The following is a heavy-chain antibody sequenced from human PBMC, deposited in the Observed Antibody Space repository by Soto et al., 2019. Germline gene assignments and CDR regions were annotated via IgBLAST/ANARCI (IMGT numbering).Heavy chain of an antibody. J-gene: IGHJ4*02. V-gene: IGHV1-2*02. CDR3: AKGTGSSWFDY. CDR2: INPNSGGT. D-gene: IGHD6-13*01. CDR1: GYTFTGYY. Sequence: ASVKVSCKASGYTFTGYYMHWVRQAPGQGLEWMGWINPNSGGTKYAQKFQGRVTMTRDTSISTAYMELSRLISDDTAVYFCAKGTGSSWFDYWGQGTLVTVSS.